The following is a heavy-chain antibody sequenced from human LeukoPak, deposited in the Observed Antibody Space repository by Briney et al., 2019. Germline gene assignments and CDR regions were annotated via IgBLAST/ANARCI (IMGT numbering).Heavy chain of an antibody. V-gene: IGHV3-11*01. CDR3: AVAGDYYYYMDV. J-gene: IGHJ6*03. CDR2: ISSSGSTR. Sequence: PGGSLRLSCAASGFTFSDYYMSWSRQAAGKGLEWVSYISSSGSTRYYADSVKGRFTISRDNAKNSLYLQMNSLRAEDTAVYYCAVAGDYYYYMDVWGKGTTVTVSS. CDR1: GFTFSDYY. D-gene: IGHD5-12*01.